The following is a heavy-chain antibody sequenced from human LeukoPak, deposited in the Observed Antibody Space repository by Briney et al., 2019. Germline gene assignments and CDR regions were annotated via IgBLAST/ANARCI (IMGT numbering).Heavy chain of an antibody. CDR1: GGSFSGYY. Sequence: SETLSLTCAAYGGSFSGYYWSWIRQPPGKGLEWIGEINHSGSTNYNPSLKSRVTISVDTSKNQFSLKLSSVTAADTAVYYCASGGRSSYGSFDYWGQGTLVTVSS. CDR2: INHSGST. V-gene: IGHV4-34*01. D-gene: IGHD5-18*01. J-gene: IGHJ4*02. CDR3: ASGGRSSYGSFDY.